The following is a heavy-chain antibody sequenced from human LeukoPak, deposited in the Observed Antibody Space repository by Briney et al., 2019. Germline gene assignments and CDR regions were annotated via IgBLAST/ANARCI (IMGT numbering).Heavy chain of an antibody. V-gene: IGHV4-34*01. CDR3: ASGRWELSDAFDI. CDR1: GGSFSGYY. D-gene: IGHD1-26*01. Sequence: SETLSLTCAVYGGSFSGYYWSWIRQPPGKGLEWIGEINHSGSTNYNPSLTSRVTISVDTSRNQFSLKLSSVTAADTAVYYCASGRWELSDAFDIWGQGTMVTVSS. CDR2: INHSGST. J-gene: IGHJ3*02.